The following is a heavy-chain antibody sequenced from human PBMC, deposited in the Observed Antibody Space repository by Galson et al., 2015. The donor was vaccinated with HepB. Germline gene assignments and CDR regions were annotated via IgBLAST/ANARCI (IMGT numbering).Heavy chain of an antibody. CDR2: IRQDGSEK. J-gene: IGHJ4*02. CDR1: GFTFSHAS. D-gene: IGHD3-16*01. CDR3: ARARNDNVWGRGYFDF. V-gene: IGHV3-7*03. Sequence: SLRLSCAGSGFTFSHASMNWVRQAPGKGLEWVANIRQDGSEKYYADSVKGRLTISRDNAKNSLDLQMDSLRAEDTAVYYCARARNDNVWGRGYFDFWGQGTLVTVSS.